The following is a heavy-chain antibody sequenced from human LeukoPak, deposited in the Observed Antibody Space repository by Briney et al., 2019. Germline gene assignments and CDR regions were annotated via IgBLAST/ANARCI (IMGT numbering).Heavy chain of an antibody. V-gene: IGHV1-46*01. CDR1: GYTFTSYY. CDR2: INPSGSST. J-gene: IGHJ4*02. CDR3: YAGYTGETTVVDY. Sequence: ASVNVSCKASGYTFTSYYMHWVRQAPGQGLEWMGIINPSGSSTSYAQKFQGRVTMTRDTSTSTVYMEVSSLRSEDTAVYYCYAGYTGETTVVDYWGQGTLVTVSS. D-gene: IGHD1-1*01.